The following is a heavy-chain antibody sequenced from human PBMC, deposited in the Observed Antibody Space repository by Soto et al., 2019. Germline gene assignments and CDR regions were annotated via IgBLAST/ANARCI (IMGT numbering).Heavy chain of an antibody. CDR3: AKDRPSRQEAPGGHDY. V-gene: IGHV3-9*01. CDR2: ISWNSGSI. CDR1: GFTFDDYA. Sequence: EVQLVESGGGLVQPGRSLRLSCAASGFTFDDYAMHWVRQAPGKGLEWVSGISWNSGSIGYADSVKGRFTISRDNAKNSLYLQMNSLRAEDTALYYCAKDRPSRQEAPGGHDYWGQGTLVTVSS. J-gene: IGHJ4*02.